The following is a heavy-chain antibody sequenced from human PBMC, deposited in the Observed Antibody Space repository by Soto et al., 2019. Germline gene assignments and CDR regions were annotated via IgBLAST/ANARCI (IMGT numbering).Heavy chain of an antibody. J-gene: IGHJ6*03. CDR2: IKQDGSEK. Sequence: GSLRLSCAASGFTFSSYWMSWVRQAPGKGLEWVANIKQDGSEKYYVDSVKGRFTISRDNAKNSLYLQMNSLRAEDTAVYYCARLMGIYYYYYYMDVWGKGTTVTVSS. V-gene: IGHV3-7*01. CDR3: ARLMGIYYYYYYMDV. D-gene: IGHD2-8*01. CDR1: GFTFSSYW.